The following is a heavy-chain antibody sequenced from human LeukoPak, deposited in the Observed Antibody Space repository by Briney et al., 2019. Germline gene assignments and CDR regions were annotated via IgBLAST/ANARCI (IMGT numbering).Heavy chain of an antibody. CDR3: AKDLGYCSGGSCLFDY. CDR1: GFTFSSYG. CDR2: ISGRGGST. Sequence: GGSLRLSCAASGFTFSSYGMSWVRQAPGKGLEWVSAISGRGGSTYYADSVKGRFTISRDNSKNTLYLQVNSLRAEDTALYYCAKDLGYCSGGSCLFDYWGQGTLVTVSS. D-gene: IGHD2-15*01. J-gene: IGHJ4*02. V-gene: IGHV3-23*01.